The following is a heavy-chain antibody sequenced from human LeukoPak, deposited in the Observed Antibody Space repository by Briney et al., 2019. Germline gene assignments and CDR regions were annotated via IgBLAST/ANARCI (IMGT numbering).Heavy chain of an antibody. CDR2: INSGQTNT. CDR3: ARGASGSYSFDS. Sequence: GGSLRLSCAASGFTFSSYSMVWVRQAPGKGLVWVSRINSGQTNTNYADSVMGRFTISRDNAKNTLFLQMNSLRAEDTAVYFCARGASGSYSFDSWGQGTLVIVSP. CDR1: GFTFSSYS. D-gene: IGHD1-26*01. J-gene: IGHJ4*02. V-gene: IGHV3-74*01.